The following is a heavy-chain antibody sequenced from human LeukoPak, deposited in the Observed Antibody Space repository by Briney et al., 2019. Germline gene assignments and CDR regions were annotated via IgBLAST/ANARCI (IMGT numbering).Heavy chain of an antibody. V-gene: IGHV4-39*02. CDR2: IYYSGST. D-gene: IGHD3-16*01. Sequence: SETLSLTCTVSSGSISSSRYFWGWIRQPPGKGLEWIGSIYYSGSTYYNPSLKSRVTISVDTSKNHFSLKLSSVTAADTAVYYCARSGGLRLGERCYFDYWGQGTLVTVSS. CDR1: SGSISSSRYF. CDR3: ARSGGLRLGERCYFDY. J-gene: IGHJ4*02.